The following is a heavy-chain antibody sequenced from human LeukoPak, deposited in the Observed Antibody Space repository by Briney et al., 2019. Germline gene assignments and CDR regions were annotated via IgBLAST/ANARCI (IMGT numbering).Heavy chain of an antibody. CDR3: ARVVTYYYNSSGGFDY. CDR1: GVSISSGSYY. Sequence: SQTLSLTCTVSGVSISSGSYYWSWIRQPAGKGLEWIGRIYTSGSTNYNPSLKSRVTISVDTSKNQFSLKLSSVAAADTGVYYCARVVTYYYNSSGGFDYWGQGTLVTVSS. V-gene: IGHV4-61*02. D-gene: IGHD3-22*01. J-gene: IGHJ4*02. CDR2: IYTSGST.